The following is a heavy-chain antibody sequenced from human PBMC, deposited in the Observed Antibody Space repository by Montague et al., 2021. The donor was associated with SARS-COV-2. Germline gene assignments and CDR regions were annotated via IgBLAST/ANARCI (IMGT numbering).Heavy chain of an antibody. Sequence: SETLSLTCSVSGASINTFYWGWIRQPPGGGLEWIGYMFDGGSAIYNPSLKSRVTISLDTSKNQFSLSLTSVTAADTAVYYCARDRGIAQRIDTWGQGTNVIVTS. V-gene: IGHV4-59*01. CDR1: GASINTFY. CDR2: MFDGGSA. D-gene: IGHD6-13*01. J-gene: IGHJ3*02. CDR3: ARDRGIAQRIDT.